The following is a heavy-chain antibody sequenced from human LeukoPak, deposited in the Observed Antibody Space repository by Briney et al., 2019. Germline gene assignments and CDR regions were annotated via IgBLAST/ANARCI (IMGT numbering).Heavy chain of an antibody. J-gene: IGHJ5*02. CDR2: IYYSGST. CDR3: ARHEIAAPFDP. CDR1: GGSISSSSYY. Sequence: SETLSLTCTASGGSISSSSYYWGWIRQPPGKGLEWIGSIYYSGSTYYNPSLKSRVTISVDTSKNQFSLKLSSVTAADTAVYYCARHEIAAPFDPWGQGTLVTVSS. V-gene: IGHV4-39*01. D-gene: IGHD2-15*01.